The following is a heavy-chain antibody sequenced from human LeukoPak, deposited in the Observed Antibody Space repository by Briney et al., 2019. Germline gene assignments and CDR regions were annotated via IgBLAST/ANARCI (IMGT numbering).Heavy chain of an antibody. J-gene: IGHJ4*02. CDR1: GFPFSSYW. Sequence: GGSLRLSCGASGFPFSSYWMTWVRQAPGKGLECVAHIKQDGSKKSYVDSVKGRFTISRDNAKNSLYLQMNSLRAEDTAIYYCTRVGYIDEGIDYWGQGTLVTVSS. D-gene: IGHD5-24*01. CDR2: IKQDGSKK. CDR3: TRVGYIDEGIDY. V-gene: IGHV3-7*04.